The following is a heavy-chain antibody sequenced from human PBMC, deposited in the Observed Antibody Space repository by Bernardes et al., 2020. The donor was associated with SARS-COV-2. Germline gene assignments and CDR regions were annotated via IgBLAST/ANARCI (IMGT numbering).Heavy chain of an antibody. CDR3: ARDGIRGSSGYLDY. J-gene: IGHJ4*02. CDR2: IRNKANSYTT. D-gene: IGHD3-22*01. Sequence: GGSLRLSCAASGFSFSDHYMDWVRQAPGKGLEWVGRIRNKANSYTTEYAASVQGRFIISRDDSKNLFNLQMNSLKTEDTAVYYCARDGIRGSSGYLDYWGQGTLVTVSS. CDR1: GFSFSDHY. V-gene: IGHV3-72*01.